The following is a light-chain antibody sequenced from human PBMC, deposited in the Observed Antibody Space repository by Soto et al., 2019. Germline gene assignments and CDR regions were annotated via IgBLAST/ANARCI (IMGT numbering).Light chain of an antibody. CDR3: QQYGDSPFT. CDR2: AAS. V-gene: IGKV3-20*01. CDR1: QSVRSSY. Sequence: PGERATLSCRASQSVRSSYLAWYQQKPGQAPRLLIYAASTRASAIPDRFSGSGSGTDFTLTISRLQPEDFALYYCQQYGDSPFTFGPGTRVDVK. J-gene: IGKJ3*01.